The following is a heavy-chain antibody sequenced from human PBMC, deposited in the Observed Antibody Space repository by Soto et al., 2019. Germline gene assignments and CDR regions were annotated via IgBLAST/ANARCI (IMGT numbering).Heavy chain of an antibody. CDR3: VRHSPGYCSSTNCYFDSFDY. V-gene: IGHV5-51*01. D-gene: IGHD2-2*01. CDR2: IYPSDSDT. CDR1: GYYFATYW. J-gene: IGHJ4*02. Sequence: GESLKISCKGSGYYFATYWIGWVRQMPGKGLEWMGIIYPSDSDTRYGPSFQGLVTISADKSISTAYLQWSSLKASDTAMYYCVRHSPGYCSSTNCYFDSFDYWGQGTLVTVSS.